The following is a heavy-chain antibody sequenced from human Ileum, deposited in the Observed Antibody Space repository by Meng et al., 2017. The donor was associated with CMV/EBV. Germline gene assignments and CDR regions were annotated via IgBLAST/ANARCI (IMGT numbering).Heavy chain of an antibody. Sequence: GFTFSSYAMSWVRQAPGKGLEWVSAISGSGGSTYYADSVKGRFTISRDNSKNTLYLQMNSLRAEDTAVYYCAKDLFGGYSSSWYSDYWGQGTLVTVSS. CDR3: AKDLFGGYSSSWYSDY. D-gene: IGHD6-13*01. J-gene: IGHJ4*02. V-gene: IGHV3-23*01. CDR2: ISGSGGST. CDR1: GFTFSSYA.